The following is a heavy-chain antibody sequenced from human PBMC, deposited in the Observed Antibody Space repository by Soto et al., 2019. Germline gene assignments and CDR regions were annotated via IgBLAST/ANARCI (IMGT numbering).Heavy chain of an antibody. CDR1: GGSISSGGYY. D-gene: IGHD4-4*01. Sequence: SETLSLTCTVSGGSISSGGYYWSWVRQHPGKGLEWIGYIYYSGSTYYNPSLKSRVTISVDTSKNQFSLKLSSVTAADTAVYYCARGIKVTTRKYYFDYWGEGTIVTVYS. V-gene: IGHV4-31*03. CDR3: ARGIKVTTRKYYFDY. CDR2: IYYSGST. J-gene: IGHJ4*02.